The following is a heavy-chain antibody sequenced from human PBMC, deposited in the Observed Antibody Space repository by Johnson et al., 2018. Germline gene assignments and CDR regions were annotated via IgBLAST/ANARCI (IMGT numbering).Heavy chain of an antibody. CDR1: GFTFSSYW. Sequence: VQLQESGGGLVQPGGSLRLSGAASGFTFSSYWMHWVRQAPGKGLVWVSRINSDGSSTSYADSVKGRFTISRDNAKNTLYLQMDSLRAEDTAVDYCARGVAGQYDDYSHMDCWGKGTTVTVSS. CDR3: ARGVAGQYDDYSHMDC. D-gene: IGHD3-10*01. J-gene: IGHJ6*03. V-gene: IGHV3-74*01. CDR2: INSDGSST.